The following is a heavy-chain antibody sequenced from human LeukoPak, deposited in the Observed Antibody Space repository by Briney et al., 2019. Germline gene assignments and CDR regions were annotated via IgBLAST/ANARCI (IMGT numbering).Heavy chain of an antibody. CDR1: GYSFTSYW. D-gene: IGHD5-12*01. V-gene: IGHV5-51*01. CDR3: AREGGPGSGYSWFES. Sequence: GESLKISCKGSGYSFTSYWIGWVRQMPGKGLEWMGLIYPGDSDTRYSPSFRGRVTISADKSISTAYLQWTSLEASDSAMYYCAREGGPGSGYSWFESWGQGTLVTVSS. CDR2: IYPGDSDT. J-gene: IGHJ5*01.